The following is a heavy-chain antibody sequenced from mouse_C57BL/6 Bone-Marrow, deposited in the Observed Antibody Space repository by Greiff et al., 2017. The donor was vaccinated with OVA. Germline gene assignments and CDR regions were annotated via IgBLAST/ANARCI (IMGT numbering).Heavy chain of an antibody. CDR1: GFTFSSYG. V-gene: IGHV5-6*01. J-gene: IGHJ3*01. D-gene: IGHD1-1*01. CDR2: ISSGGSYT. Sequence: EVLLVESGGDLVKPGGSLKLSCAASGFTFSSYGMSWVRQTPDQRLEWVATISSGGSYTYYPASVKGRFTISRDNAKNTLYLQMSSLKSEDTAMYYCARHYYGTDWGQGTLVTVSA. CDR3: ARHYYGTD.